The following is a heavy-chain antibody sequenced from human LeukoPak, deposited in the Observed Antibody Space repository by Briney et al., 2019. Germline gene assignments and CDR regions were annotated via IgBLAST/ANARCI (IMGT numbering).Heavy chain of an antibody. V-gene: IGHV3-23*01. CDR3: AKRGVVIRVILVGFHKEAYYFDS. Sequence: GGSLRLSCAVSGITFSNYGMSWVRQAPGKGLEWVAGISGSGGGTNYADSVKGRFTISRDNFKKTLYLQMNSLRAEDTAVYFCAKRGVVIRVILVGFHKEAYYFDSWGQGALVTVSS. J-gene: IGHJ4*02. CDR2: ISGSGGGT. D-gene: IGHD3-22*01. CDR1: GITFSNYG.